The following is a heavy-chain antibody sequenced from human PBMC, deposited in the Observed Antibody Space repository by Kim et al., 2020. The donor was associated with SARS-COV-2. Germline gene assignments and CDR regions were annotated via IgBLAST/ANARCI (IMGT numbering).Heavy chain of an antibody. CDR3: AREAAAAGNNRIGEYGMDV. CDR1: GGSISSSNW. D-gene: IGHD6-13*01. CDR2: IYHSGST. Sequence: SETLSLTCAVSGGSISSSNWWSWVRQPPGKGLEWIGEIYHSGSTNYNPSLKSRVTISVDKSKNQFSLKLSSVTAADTAVYYCAREAAAAGNNRIGEYGMDVWGQGTTVTVSS. V-gene: IGHV4-4*02. J-gene: IGHJ6*02.